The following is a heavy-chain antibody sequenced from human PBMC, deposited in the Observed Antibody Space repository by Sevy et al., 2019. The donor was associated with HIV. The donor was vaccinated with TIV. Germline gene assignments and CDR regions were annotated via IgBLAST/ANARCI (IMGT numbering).Heavy chain of an antibody. Sequence: GGSLRLSCAASGFTFSIIYMNWVRQSPGKGLEWVGRMKSKTDGGTTDYAAPVKDRFTMSGDDSKNTLYLQMNSLKADDTAVYYCTTVGYSDWGSEAFDIWGQGTMVTVSS. CDR1: GFTFSIIY. CDR2: MKSKTDGGTT. V-gene: IGHV3-15*01. J-gene: IGHJ3*02. D-gene: IGHD3-10*01. CDR3: TTVGYSDWGSEAFDI.